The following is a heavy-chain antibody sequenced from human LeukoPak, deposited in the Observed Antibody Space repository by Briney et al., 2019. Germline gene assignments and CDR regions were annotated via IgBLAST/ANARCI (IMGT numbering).Heavy chain of an antibody. V-gene: IGHV4-39*07. CDR2: IYYSGTT. J-gene: IGHJ5*02. CDR1: GGSISSGTYY. D-gene: IGHD3-10*01. CDR3: ARDRKLLWFGELAWFDP. Sequence: SETLSLTCTVSGGSISSGTYYWGWVRQPPGKGLEWIGTIYYSGTTYYNPSLKSQVTISIDTSKNHFSLKLSSVTAADTAVYYCARDRKLLWFGELAWFDPWGQGTLVTVSS.